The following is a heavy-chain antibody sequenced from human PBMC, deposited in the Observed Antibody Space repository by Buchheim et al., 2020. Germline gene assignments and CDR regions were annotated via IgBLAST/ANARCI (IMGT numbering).Heavy chain of an antibody. CDR3: ARVRSGRITIFGVVIMDPDY. CDR1: GFTFRTHA. D-gene: IGHD3-3*01. CDR2: IKQDGSEK. Sequence: VQLVESGGGVVQPGGSLRLSCAAFGFTFRTHAMHWVRQAPGKGLQWVANIKQDGSEKYYVDSVKGRFTISRDNAKNSLYLQMNSLRAEDTAVYYCARVRSGRITIFGVVIMDPDYWGQGTL. J-gene: IGHJ4*02. V-gene: IGHV3-7*01.